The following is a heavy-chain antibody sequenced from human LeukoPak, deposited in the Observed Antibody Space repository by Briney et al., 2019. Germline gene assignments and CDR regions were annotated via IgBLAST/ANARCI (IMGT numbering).Heavy chain of an antibody. D-gene: IGHD3-22*01. CDR2: IGGRGGGA. J-gene: IGHJ4*02. V-gene: IGHV3-23*01. Sequence: GGSLRLSCTGSGFIFSNYAMNWVSQAPGKGLEWASSIGGRGGGAYHGDSAKGRFTVSRDNSRNSLYLQMNNLREEDSATYYCAKAKYYHDTSGYYSFDHWGQGTLVTVSS. CDR1: GFIFSNYA. CDR3: AKAKYYHDTSGYYSFDH.